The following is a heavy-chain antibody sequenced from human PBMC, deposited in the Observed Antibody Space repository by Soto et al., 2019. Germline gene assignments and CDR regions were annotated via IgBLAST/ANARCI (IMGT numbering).Heavy chain of an antibody. V-gene: IGHV3-15*01. CDR2: IKSKTDGGTT. CDR1: GFSFSNAW. CDR3: TTDDPINRN. Sequence: EVQLVESGGGLVQPGGSLRLSCVASGFSFSNAWMSWVRQAPGKGLEWVGRIKSKTDGGTTAYAPPVKGRFTNSRDELKNLLYLQRNNLKFEDRAVYYCTTDDPINRNWGQGTLVTVSS. J-gene: IGHJ4*02.